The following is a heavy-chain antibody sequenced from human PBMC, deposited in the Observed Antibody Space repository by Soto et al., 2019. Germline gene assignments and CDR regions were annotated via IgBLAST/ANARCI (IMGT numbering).Heavy chain of an antibody. CDR3: ARTDSCSWNYFDY. D-gene: IGHD2-15*01. J-gene: IGHJ4*02. V-gene: IGHV3-30*14. Sequence: QVQLVESGGGVVQPGRSLRLSCAASGFTFDSHTMHWVLQAPGKGLEWVALISFDGSLKYDADYVKGRFTISRDNFKNTLFFEMNSLIAEDTGVYYCARTDSCSWNYFDYWGQGTLVTVSS. CDR1: GFTFDSHT. CDR2: ISFDGSLK.